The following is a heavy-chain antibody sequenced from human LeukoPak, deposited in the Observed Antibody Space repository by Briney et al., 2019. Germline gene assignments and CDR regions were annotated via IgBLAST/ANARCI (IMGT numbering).Heavy chain of an antibody. CDR3: ARVPLLPNWFDP. Sequence: ASVKVSCKASGYTFTGYYMHWVRQAPGQGLEWMGWINPNSGGTNYAQKFQGRATMTRDTSISTAYMELSRLRSDDTAVYYCARVPLLPNWFDPWGQGTLVTVSS. CDR1: GYTFTGYY. V-gene: IGHV1-2*02. CDR2: INPNSGGT. J-gene: IGHJ5*02. D-gene: IGHD3-22*01.